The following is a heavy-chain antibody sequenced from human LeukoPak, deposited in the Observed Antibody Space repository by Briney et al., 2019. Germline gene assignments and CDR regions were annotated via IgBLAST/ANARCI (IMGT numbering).Heavy chain of an antibody. J-gene: IGHJ4*02. V-gene: IGHV3-NL1*01. CDR1: GFTFSSYG. CDR3: ATEAERPGYSSGLGFDY. D-gene: IGHD6-19*01. CDR2: IYSDGST. Sequence: HPGGSLRLSCAASGFTFSSYGMHWVRQAPGKGLEWVSVIYSDGSTHYADSVKGTFTISRDNSKNVLYLQMNSLRAEDTAVYYCATEAERPGYSSGLGFDYWGQGTLVTVSS.